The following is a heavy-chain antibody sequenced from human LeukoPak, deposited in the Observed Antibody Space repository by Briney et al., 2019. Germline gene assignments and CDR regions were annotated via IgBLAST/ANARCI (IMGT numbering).Heavy chain of an antibody. CDR1: GYTFTSYG. Sequence: ASVKVSCKASGYTFTSYGISWVRQAPGQGLEWMGWISAYNGNTNYAQKLQGRVTMTTDTSASTAYMELRSLRSDDTAVYYCARDLGYGSGNDAFDIWGQGTMVTVSS. J-gene: IGHJ3*02. V-gene: IGHV1-18*01. CDR2: ISAYNGNT. D-gene: IGHD3-10*01. CDR3: ARDLGYGSGNDAFDI.